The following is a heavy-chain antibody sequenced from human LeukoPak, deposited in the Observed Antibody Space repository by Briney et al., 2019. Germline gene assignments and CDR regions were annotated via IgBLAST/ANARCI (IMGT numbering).Heavy chain of an antibody. V-gene: IGHV3-21*01. CDR2: ISSSSSYI. Sequence: GGSLRLSCAASGFTFSSYGMHWVRQAPGKGLEWVSSISSSSSYIYYADSVKGRFTISRDNAKNSLYLQMNSLRAEDTAVYYCARATYYYDSSGYYPARGFDYWGQGTLVTVSS. CDR1: GFTFSSYG. CDR3: ARATYYYDSSGYYPARGFDY. D-gene: IGHD3-22*01. J-gene: IGHJ4*02.